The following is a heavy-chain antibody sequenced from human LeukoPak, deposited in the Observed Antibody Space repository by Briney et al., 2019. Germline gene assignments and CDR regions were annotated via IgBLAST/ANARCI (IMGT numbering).Heavy chain of an antibody. CDR3: AKGGPHYGSGSYCAFDY. Sequence: GGSLRLSCAASGFTFTNFAMHWVRQAPGKGLEWVTVISDDGNNKYFADSVKGRFTISRDNSKNTLYLQMNSLRAEDTAVYYCAKGGPHYGSGSYCAFDYWGQGTLVTVSS. D-gene: IGHD3-10*01. CDR1: GFTFTNFA. V-gene: IGHV3-30*18. J-gene: IGHJ4*02. CDR2: ISDDGNNK.